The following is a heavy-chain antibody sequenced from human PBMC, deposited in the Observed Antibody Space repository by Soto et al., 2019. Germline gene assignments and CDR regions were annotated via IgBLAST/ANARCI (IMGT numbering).Heavy chain of an antibody. D-gene: IGHD7-27*01. CDR1: GGSFSGYY. Sequence: SETLSLTCAVYGGSFSGYYWSWIRQPPGKGLEWIGEINHSGSTNYNPSLKSRVTISVDTSNNQFSLNLASLTAADTAIYYCARANWYTEYWGQGTLVTVSS. CDR2: INHSGST. V-gene: IGHV4-34*01. CDR3: ARANWYTEY. J-gene: IGHJ4*02.